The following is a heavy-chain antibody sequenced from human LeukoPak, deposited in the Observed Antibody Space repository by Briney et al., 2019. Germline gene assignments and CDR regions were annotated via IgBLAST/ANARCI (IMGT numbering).Heavy chain of an antibody. V-gene: IGHV1-2*02. D-gene: IGHD7-27*01. Sequence: ASVKVSCKASGYTFVTFGVSWVRQAPGQGLEWMGWINPNSGGTNYAQKFQGRVTMTRDTSISTAYMELSRLRSDDTAVYYCARGPGEPLDYWGQGTLVTVSS. CDR3: ARGPGEPLDY. J-gene: IGHJ4*02. CDR2: INPNSGGT. CDR1: GYTFVTFG.